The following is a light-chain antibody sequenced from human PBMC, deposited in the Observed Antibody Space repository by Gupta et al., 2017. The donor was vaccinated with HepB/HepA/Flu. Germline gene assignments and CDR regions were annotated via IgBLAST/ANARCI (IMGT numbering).Light chain of an antibody. CDR1: QSVSSSY. CDR2: GAS. V-gene: IGKV3-20*01. CDR3: QQYGRSTQPDT. Sequence: IVLTPYPGTLSLSHVERAPLSCTASQSVSSSYLAWYEQKPGKATRLLIDGASSRATGIPERVSGMWSGTDFTRFTSRLEPQQFAGYDGQQYGRSTQPDTFGQGTNLEIK. J-gene: IGKJ2*01.